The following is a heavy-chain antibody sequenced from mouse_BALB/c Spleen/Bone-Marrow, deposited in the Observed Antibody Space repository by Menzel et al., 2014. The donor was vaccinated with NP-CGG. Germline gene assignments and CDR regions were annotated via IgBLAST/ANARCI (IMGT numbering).Heavy chain of an antibody. CDR3: ARNGNYGAWFAY. V-gene: IGHV14-3*02. D-gene: IGHD2-1*01. J-gene: IGHJ3*01. CDR2: IDPANGNT. Sequence: EVQLQQSGAELVKPGTSVKLSCTASGFNIXDTYMHWVKQRPEQSLEWIGRIDPANGNTKYDPKFQGKATITADTSSNTAYLQLSSLTSEDTAVYYCARNGNYGAWFAYWGQGTLVTVSA. CDR1: GFNIXDTY.